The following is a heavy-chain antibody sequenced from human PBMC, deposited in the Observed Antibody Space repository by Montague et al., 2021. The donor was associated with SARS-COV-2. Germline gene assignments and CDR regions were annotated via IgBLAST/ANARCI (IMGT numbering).Heavy chain of an antibody. CDR1: GYTFTSYD. V-gene: IGHV1-8*01. Sequence: SVKVSCKASGYTFTSYDINWVRQATGQGLEGMGWMNPNSGNTAYAQKFQGRVTMTRNTSISTAYMELSSLRSEDTAVYYCSRRSGLDVWGQGTTVTVSS. J-gene: IGHJ6*02. CDR2: MNPNSGNT. D-gene: IGHD2-15*01. CDR3: SRRSGLDV.